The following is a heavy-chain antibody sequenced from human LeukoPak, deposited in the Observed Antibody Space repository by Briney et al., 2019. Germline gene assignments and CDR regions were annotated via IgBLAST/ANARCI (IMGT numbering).Heavy chain of an antibody. J-gene: IGHJ3*02. Sequence: GGSLRLSCAASGFTFSVYSMNWVRQAPGKGLEWLSYISTSSSTIYYADSVKGRFTISRDNAENSLYLQMNSLRDDDTAVYYCARSSGFDTFDIWGQGTMVTVSS. V-gene: IGHV3-48*02. CDR1: GFTFSVYS. D-gene: IGHD1-14*01. CDR2: ISTSSSTI. CDR3: ARSSGFDTFDI.